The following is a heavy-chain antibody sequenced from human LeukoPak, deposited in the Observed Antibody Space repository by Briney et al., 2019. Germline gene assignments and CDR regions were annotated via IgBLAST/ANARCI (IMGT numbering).Heavy chain of an antibody. J-gene: IGHJ6*03. V-gene: IGHV3-7*01. CDR3: ARDASPYYYYYMDV. CDR1: GFTFSSYW. Sequence: GGSLRLSCAASGFTFSSYWMSWVRQAPGKGLEWVANIKQDGSEKYYVDSVKGRFTISRDNAKNSLYLQMNSLRAEDTAVYYCARDASPYYYYYMDVWGKGTTVTVSS. CDR2: IKQDGSEK.